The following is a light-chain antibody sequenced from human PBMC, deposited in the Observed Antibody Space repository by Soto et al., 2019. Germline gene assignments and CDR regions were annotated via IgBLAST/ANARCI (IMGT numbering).Light chain of an antibody. Sequence: EIVMTQSPATLSVSPGERATLSCRASQSVSSNLAWYQQKPGQAPRLLIYVASTRATGIPARFSGSGFGTEFTLIISSLQSEDFTVYYCQQYNNWPPISFGQGTRLEIK. CDR1: QSVSSN. J-gene: IGKJ5*01. V-gene: IGKV3-15*01. CDR3: QQYNNWPPIS. CDR2: VAS.